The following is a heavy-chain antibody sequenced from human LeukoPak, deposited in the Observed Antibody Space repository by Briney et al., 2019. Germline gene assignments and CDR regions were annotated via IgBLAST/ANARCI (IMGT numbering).Heavy chain of an antibody. J-gene: IGHJ4*02. CDR1: GFTFRSYG. CDR2: IWYDGSNK. CDR3: ANADGYSSPH. Sequence: PGMSLRLSCAASGFTFRSYGMHWVRQAPGQGLEWVAVIWYDGSNKYYADSVKGRFTISRDNSKDTLYLEMTSLRAEDTAVYYCANADGYSSPHWGQGTLVTVSS. V-gene: IGHV3-33*06. D-gene: IGHD5-12*01.